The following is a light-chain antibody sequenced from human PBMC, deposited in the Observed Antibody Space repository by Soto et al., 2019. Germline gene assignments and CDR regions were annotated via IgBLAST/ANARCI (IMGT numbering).Light chain of an antibody. J-gene: IGKJ4*01. CDR3: QQYGSSPLT. CDR1: QSVRSSY. Sequence: EIVLTQSPGTLSLSPGERATLSCRASQSVRSSYLAWYQQKPGQAPRLLIYGTSSRATGIPDRVIGSGSGTDFTLTITVLEPEDCAVYYCQQYGSSPLTFGGGTKVEI. CDR2: GTS. V-gene: IGKV3-20*01.